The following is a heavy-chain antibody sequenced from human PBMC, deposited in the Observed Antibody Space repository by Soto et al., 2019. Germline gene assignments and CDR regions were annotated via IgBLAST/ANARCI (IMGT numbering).Heavy chain of an antibody. V-gene: IGHV1-69*01. CDR3: ARAGQWLTRPENYYYYGMDV. Sequence: QVQLVQSGAEVKKPGSSVKVSCKASGGTFSSYAISWVRQAPRQGLEWMGGIIPIFGTANYAQKFQGRVTITADESTSTAYMELSSLRSEDTAVYYCARAGQWLTRPENYYYYGMDVWGQGTTVTVSS. CDR1: GGTFSSYA. CDR2: IIPIFGTA. J-gene: IGHJ6*02. D-gene: IGHD6-19*01.